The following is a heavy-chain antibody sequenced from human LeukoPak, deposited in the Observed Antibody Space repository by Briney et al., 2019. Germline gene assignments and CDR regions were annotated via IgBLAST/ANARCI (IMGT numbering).Heavy chain of an antibody. CDR3: ARLDYYDSSGLIDY. CDR1: GGSITSRNYY. D-gene: IGHD3-22*01. CDR2: IYDSGSN. Sequence: PSETLSLTCTVSGGSITSRNYYWGWIRQPPGKGLEWIGTIYDSGSNYYNPFLKRRVTISVDTSKNQFPLNLNSVTAADTAVYYCARLDYYDSSGLIDYWGQGTLVIVSS. V-gene: IGHV4-39*01. J-gene: IGHJ4*02.